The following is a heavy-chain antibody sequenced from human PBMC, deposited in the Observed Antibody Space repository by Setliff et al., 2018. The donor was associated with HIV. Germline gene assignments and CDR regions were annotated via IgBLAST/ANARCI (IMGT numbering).Heavy chain of an antibody. CDR1: GGSIRSDSYY. CDR2: IYSSGNT. J-gene: IGHJ6*02. CDR3: AREEKLSAVAGTMYYYYAMDV. D-gene: IGHD6-19*01. V-gene: IGHV4-61*02. Sequence: LTCTVSGGSIRSDSYYWTWIRQPAGEGLEWIGRIYSSGNTNYNPSLESRVTISVDTSKNQFSLKLSSVTAADTAVYYCAREEKLSAVAGTMYYYYAMDVWGQGTTVTVSS.